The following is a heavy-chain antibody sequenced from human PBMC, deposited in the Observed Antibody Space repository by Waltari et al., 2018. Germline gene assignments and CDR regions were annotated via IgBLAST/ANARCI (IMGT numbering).Heavy chain of an antibody. CDR1: GYSISSGYY. CDR3: ARRGASWRGYCDY. V-gene: IGHV4-38-2*01. J-gene: IGHJ4*02. Sequence: QVQLQESGPGLVKPSETLSLTCAVSGYSISSGYYWGWIRQPPGKGLEWIGSSYHSGGTYYNPTLKSRGSITVAAATNQFSRKLSSVAAAATAVYYCARRGASWRGYCDYWGQGTLVTVSS. D-gene: IGHD1-26*01. CDR2: SYHSGGT.